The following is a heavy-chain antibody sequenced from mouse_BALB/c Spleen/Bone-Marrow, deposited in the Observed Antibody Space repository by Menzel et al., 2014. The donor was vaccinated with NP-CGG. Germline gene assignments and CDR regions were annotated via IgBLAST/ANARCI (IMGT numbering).Heavy chain of an antibody. J-gene: IGHJ2*01. Sequence: QVQLQQSGAELVRPGTSVKESCKASGYVFTNYLIEWVKQRPGQGLEWIGVINPGRGGTNYNEKFKDKATLTADKSSSTAYMQLSSLTSDDSAVYFCARIYYGNYYWGQGTTLTVTS. CDR1: GYVFTNYL. CDR3: ARIYYGNYY. V-gene: IGHV1-54*01. CDR2: INPGRGGT. D-gene: IGHD2-1*01.